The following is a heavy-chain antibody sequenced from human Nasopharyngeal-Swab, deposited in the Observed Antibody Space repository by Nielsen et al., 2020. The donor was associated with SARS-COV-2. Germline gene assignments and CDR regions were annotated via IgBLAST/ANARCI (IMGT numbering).Heavy chain of an antibody. Sequence: GGSLRLSCSASGFTFSSYAMHWDRQAPGKGLEYVSAISSNGGSTYYADSVKGRFTISRDNSKNTLYLQMSSLRAEDTAVYYCVKGGYGVYFDYWGQGTLVTVSS. J-gene: IGHJ4*02. V-gene: IGHV3-64D*06. CDR1: GFTFSSYA. CDR3: VKGGYGVYFDY. CDR2: ISSNGGST. D-gene: IGHD4-17*01.